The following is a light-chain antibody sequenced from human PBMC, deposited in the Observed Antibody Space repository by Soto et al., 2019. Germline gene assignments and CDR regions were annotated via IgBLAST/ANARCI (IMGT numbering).Light chain of an antibody. CDR3: SSYISSSTLV. CDR2: DVN. J-gene: IGLJ2*01. V-gene: IGLV2-14*01. CDR1: SSDVGGYNY. Sequence: QSALTQPASVSGSPGQSITISCTETSSDVGGYNYVSWYQQHPGKAPKLMIYDVNNRPSGVSNRFSGSSSGKTASLTISGLQAEDEADYYCSSYISSSTLVFGGGTKLTVL.